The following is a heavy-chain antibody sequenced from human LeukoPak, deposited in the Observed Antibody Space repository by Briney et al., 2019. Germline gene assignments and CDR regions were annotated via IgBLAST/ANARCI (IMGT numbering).Heavy chain of an antibody. Sequence: PSETLSLTCTVSGGSISSGDYYWSWIRQPPGKGLEWIGYIYYSGSTYYNPPLKRRVTISIDTSRTQFSLNLSSVTAADTAVYYCARGAAGYSYGRGQGTLVTVSS. J-gene: IGHJ4*02. V-gene: IGHV4-30-4*02. CDR3: ARGAAGYSYG. D-gene: IGHD5-18*01. CDR1: GGSISSGDYY. CDR2: IYYSGST.